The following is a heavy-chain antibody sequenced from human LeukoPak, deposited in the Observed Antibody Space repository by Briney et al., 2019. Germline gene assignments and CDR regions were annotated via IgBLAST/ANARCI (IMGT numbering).Heavy chain of an antibody. V-gene: IGHV1-46*01. CDR1: GFTFSGSA. CDR3: ARETSVAVAGTPSALGY. J-gene: IGHJ4*02. D-gene: IGHD6-19*01. Sequence: PGGSLRLSCAASGFTFSGSAMHWVRQAPGQGLEWMGIINPSGGSTSYAQKFQGRVTMTRDMSTSTVYMELSSLRSEDTAVYYCARETSVAVAGTPSALGYWGQGTLVTVSS. CDR2: INPSGGST.